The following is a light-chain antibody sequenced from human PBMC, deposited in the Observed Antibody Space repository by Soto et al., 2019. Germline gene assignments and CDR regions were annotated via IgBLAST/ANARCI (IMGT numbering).Light chain of an antibody. J-gene: IGKJ4*01. CDR2: HAS. Sequence: ENVLTQSPGTLSLSPGERATLSCRASQSISNSYLAWYQQKPGQTPSLLIYHASTRATGIPDRFSGSGSGTAFTLTIGRLEPEDFAVYYCQQYGDSLLTFGGGTKVEIK. CDR1: QSISNSY. CDR3: QQYGDSLLT. V-gene: IGKV3-20*01.